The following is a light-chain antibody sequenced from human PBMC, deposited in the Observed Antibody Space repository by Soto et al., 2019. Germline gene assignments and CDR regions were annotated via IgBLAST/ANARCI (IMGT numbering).Light chain of an antibody. CDR2: DAS. CDR1: QGISSW. J-gene: IGKJ4*01. CDR3: QPATLRTS. Sequence: DIQMTQSPSSVSASVGDRVTITCRASQGISSWLAWYQQKPGKAPKLLIYDASSVQSGVPSRFNRSGSGTDFTLSISSLQPEDFAPYYCQPATLRTSFGGGTKVPIK. V-gene: IGKV1-12*01.